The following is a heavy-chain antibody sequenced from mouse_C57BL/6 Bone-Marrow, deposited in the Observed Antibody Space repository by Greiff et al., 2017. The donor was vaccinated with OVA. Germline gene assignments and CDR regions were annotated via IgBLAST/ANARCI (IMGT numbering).Heavy chain of an antibody. Sequence: QVQLQQSGTELVKPGASVKLSCKASGYTFTSYWMHWVKQRPGQGLEWIGNINPSNGGTNYNEKFKSKATLTVDKSSSTASMQLSSLTSEDSAVYYCARMEKSQATVGDWGQGTTLTVSS. CDR3: ARMEKSQATVGD. J-gene: IGHJ2*01. D-gene: IGHD3-2*02. V-gene: IGHV1-53*01. CDR1: GYTFTSYW. CDR2: INPSNGGT.